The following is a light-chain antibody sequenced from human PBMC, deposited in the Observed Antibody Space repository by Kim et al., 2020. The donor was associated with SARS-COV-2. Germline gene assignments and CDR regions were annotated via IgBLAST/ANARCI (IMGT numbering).Light chain of an antibody. V-gene: IGLV3-1*01. Sequence: VSPGQTASITCSGDKLGNKYAYWYQQKPGQSPVLVIYQDSKRPSGIPERFSGSNSGNTATLTISGTQAMDEADYYCQTWDSRTVIFGGGTKLTVL. CDR2: QDS. CDR3: QTWDSRTVI. J-gene: IGLJ2*01. CDR1: KLGNKY.